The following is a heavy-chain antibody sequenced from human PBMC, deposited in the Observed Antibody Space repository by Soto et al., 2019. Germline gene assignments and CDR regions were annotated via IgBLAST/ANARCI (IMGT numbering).Heavy chain of an antibody. CDR3: ARGSYYSGWV. D-gene: IGHD6-19*01. Sequence: PSQTLSLTCAISGDSVSSTSTAWIWIRHSPSRGLEWLGRTYYRSNWYSDYAVSVKSRITINPDTSKNQFSLQLKSVTPEDTAVYYCARGSYYSGWVWGQGTLVTVSS. CDR2: TYYRSNWYS. CDR1: GDSVSSTSTA. J-gene: IGHJ4*02. V-gene: IGHV6-1*01.